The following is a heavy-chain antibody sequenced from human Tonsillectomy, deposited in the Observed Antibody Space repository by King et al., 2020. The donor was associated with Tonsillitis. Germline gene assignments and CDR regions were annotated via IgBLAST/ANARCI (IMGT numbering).Heavy chain of an antibody. J-gene: IGHJ4*02. Sequence: QLQESGPGLVKPSETLSLTCTVSGGSISSYYWSWIRQPPGKGLEWIGYIYYSGSTNYNPSLKSRVTISVDTSKNQFSLKLSSVTAADTAVYYCAREGQGSGSYYYDYWGQGTLVTVSS. CDR3: AREGQGSGSYYYDY. CDR1: GGSISSYY. CDR2: IYYSGST. D-gene: IGHD3-10*01. V-gene: IGHV4-59*01.